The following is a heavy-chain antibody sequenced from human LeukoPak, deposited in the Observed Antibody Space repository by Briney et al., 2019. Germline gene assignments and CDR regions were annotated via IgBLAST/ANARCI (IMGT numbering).Heavy chain of an antibody. Sequence: SDTLSLTCAVSGYSISSSNWWGWIRQPPGKGLEWIGYIYYSGSTYYNPSLKSRVTISVDTSKNQFSLKLSSVTAADTAVYYCARMSGSGYHKINDYYGMDVWGQGTTVTVSS. J-gene: IGHJ6*02. CDR2: IYYSGST. V-gene: IGHV4-28*01. D-gene: IGHD3-3*01. CDR1: GYSISSSNW. CDR3: ARMSGSGYHKINDYYGMDV.